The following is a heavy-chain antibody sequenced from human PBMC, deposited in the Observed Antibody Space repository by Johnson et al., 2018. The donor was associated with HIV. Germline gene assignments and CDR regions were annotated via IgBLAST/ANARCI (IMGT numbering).Heavy chain of an antibody. CDR2: IYSGGST. D-gene: IGHD5-12*01. J-gene: IGHJ3*02. CDR3: AGPGYVDAFDI. V-gene: IGHV3-66*04. CDR1: GFTVSSNY. Sequence: VQLVESGGGVVQPGRSLRLSCAASGFTVSSNYMSWVRQAPGKGLEWVPVIYSGGSTYYADSVKGRFTISRDNSKNKLYLQMNSLRAEDTAVYYCAGPGYVDAFDIWGQGTMVTVSS.